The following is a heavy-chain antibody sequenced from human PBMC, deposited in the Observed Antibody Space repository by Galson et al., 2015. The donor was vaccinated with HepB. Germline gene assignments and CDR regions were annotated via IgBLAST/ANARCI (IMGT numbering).Heavy chain of an antibody. D-gene: IGHD3-10*01. CDR1: GYSFTSYW. Sequence: QSGAEVKKPGESLKISCKGSGYSFTSYWIGWVRQMPGKGLEWMGIIYPGDSDTRYSPSFQGQVTISADKSISTAYLQWSSLKASDTAMYYCARHADRETWFWGFDPWGQGTLVTVSS. CDR3: ARHADRETWFWGFDP. CDR2: IYPGDSDT. V-gene: IGHV5-51*01. J-gene: IGHJ5*02.